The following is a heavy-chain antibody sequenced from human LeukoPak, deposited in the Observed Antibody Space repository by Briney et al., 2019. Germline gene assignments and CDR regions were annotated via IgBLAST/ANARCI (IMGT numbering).Heavy chain of an antibody. CDR1: GYTFTSYG. CDR2: ISAYNGNT. CDR3: ARNLYYYDSSGYYYYFDY. Sequence: ASVNVSCTASGYTFTSYGISWVRQAPGQGLEWMGWISAYNGNTNYAQKLQGRVTMTTDTSTSTAYMELRSLRSDDTAVYYCARNLYYYDSSGYYYYFDYWGQGTLVTASS. J-gene: IGHJ4*02. D-gene: IGHD3-22*01. V-gene: IGHV1-18*01.